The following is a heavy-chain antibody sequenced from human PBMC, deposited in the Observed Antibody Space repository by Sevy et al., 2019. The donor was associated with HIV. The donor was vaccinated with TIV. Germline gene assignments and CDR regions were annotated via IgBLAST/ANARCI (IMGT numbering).Heavy chain of an antibody. Sequence: SGPTLVNPTQTLTLTCTFSGFSLSTSGVGVGWIRQPPGKALEWLALIYWDDDKRYSPSLKSRLTITKDTSKNQVVLKMTNMDPVDTATYYCAHRRYDSSGLLYYYGMDVWGQGTTVTVSS. CDR3: AHRRYDSSGLLYYYGMDV. CDR2: IYWDDDK. J-gene: IGHJ6*02. D-gene: IGHD3-22*01. CDR1: GFSLSTSGVG. V-gene: IGHV2-5*02.